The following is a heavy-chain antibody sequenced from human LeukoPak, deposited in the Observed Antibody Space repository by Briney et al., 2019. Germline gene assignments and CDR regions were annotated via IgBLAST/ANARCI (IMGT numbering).Heavy chain of an antibody. CDR2: VNSDGSST. D-gene: IGHD1-14*01. Sequence: GGSLRLSCAASGFTFSSYWMHWVRQAPGKGLVWVSRVNSDGSSTTYADSVKGRFTISRDNAKNTLYLQMNSLRAADTAVYYCCAAKPDSDYWGPGTLVTVSS. CDR3: CAAKPDSDY. V-gene: IGHV3-74*01. CDR1: GFTFSSYW. J-gene: IGHJ4*02.